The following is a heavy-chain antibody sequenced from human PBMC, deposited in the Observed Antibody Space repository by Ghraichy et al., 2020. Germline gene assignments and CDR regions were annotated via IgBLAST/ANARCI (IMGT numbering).Heavy chain of an antibody. Sequence: GESLNISCAASGFTFSSYAMNWVRQAPGKGLEWVSVISSSGGSTYYADSVKGRFTISRDNSKNTLYLQMNNLRAEDTALYYCAKVIAAAATEYWGQGILVTVSS. CDR3: AKVIAAAATEY. D-gene: IGHD6-13*01. CDR2: ISSSGGST. J-gene: IGHJ4*02. CDR1: GFTFSSYA. V-gene: IGHV3-23*01.